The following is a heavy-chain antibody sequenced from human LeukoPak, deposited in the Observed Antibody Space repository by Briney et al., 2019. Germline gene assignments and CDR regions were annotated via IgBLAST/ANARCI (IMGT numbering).Heavy chain of an antibody. D-gene: IGHD4-17*01. CDR3: ARGSPATVTTFTPFDP. V-gene: IGHV3-30*04. CDR2: ISYDGSNK. J-gene: IGHJ5*02. CDR1: GFTFSFYA. Sequence: PGRSLRLSCAASGFTFSFYAMHWVRQAPGKGLEWVAVISYDGSNKYYADSVKGRFTISRDNSKSTLFLQMNSLRTDDTAVYYCARGSPATVTTFTPFDPWGQGTLVTVSS.